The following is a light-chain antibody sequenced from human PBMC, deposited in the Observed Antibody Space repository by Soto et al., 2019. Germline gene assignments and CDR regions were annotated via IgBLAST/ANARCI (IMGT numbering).Light chain of an antibody. CDR1: ESIRNN. CDR2: AAS. V-gene: IGKV1-39*01. CDR3: QQTYSTPRGA. J-gene: IGKJ1*01. Sequence: DIQMTQSPSSLSASVGDRVTITCRASESIRNNLNWYQQKPGKAPKLLIYAASTLQSGVPSRFSGGGSGTEFNLTIGSLQPEDFTTYYCQQTYSTPRGAFGQGTKVEFK.